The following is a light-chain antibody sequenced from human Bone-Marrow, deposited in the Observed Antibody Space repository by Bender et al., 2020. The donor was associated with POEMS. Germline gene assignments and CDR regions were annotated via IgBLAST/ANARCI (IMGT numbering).Light chain of an antibody. Sequence: QSVLTQPPSASGTPGQRVTISCSGSSSNIGTNPVNWYQQLPGTAPKLLIYINNQRPSGVPDRFSGSKSGTSASLAISGLPSEDEADYYCAAWEDRLNGWVFGGGTKLTVL. V-gene: IGLV1-44*01. CDR1: SSNIGTNP. CDR3: AAWEDRLNGWV. J-gene: IGLJ3*02. CDR2: INN.